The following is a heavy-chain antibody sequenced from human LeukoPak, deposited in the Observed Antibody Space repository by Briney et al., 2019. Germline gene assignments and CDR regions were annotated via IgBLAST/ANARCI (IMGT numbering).Heavy chain of an antibody. CDR3: EGEEVVEPGTHYFGMDV. CDR2: TYYRSKWYN. Sequence: SQTLSLTCAISGDRVSSNSAAWNWIRQSPSRGLEWLGRTYYRSKWYNDYAGSVKSRIIINADTSKNQFSLQLNSVTPEDTAVYYCEGEEVVEPGTHYFGMDVWGQGTTVTVSS. CDR1: GDRVSSNSAA. D-gene: IGHD2-15*01. J-gene: IGHJ6*02. V-gene: IGHV6-1*01.